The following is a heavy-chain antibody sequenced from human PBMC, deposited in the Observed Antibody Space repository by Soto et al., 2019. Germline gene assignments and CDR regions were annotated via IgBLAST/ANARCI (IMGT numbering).Heavy chain of an antibody. Sequence: ETLSLTCTVSGGSISGYYWGWIRQPPGKGLEWIGYMYNTGSTVYNPSFKSRVTISVDTSKNQFSLKLNSVTAADTAVYYCARDLWGYCGTDCYPLDVWGQGTTVTVSS. J-gene: IGHJ6*02. CDR1: GGSISGYY. CDR3: ARDLWGYCGTDCYPLDV. D-gene: IGHD2-21*02. CDR2: MYNTGST. V-gene: IGHV4-59*01.